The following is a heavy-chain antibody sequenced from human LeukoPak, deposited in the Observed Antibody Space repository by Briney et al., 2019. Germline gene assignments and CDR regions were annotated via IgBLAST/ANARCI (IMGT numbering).Heavy chain of an antibody. CDR3: ARDRGYYYDSSGRSNWFDP. V-gene: IGHV4-4*02. CDR1: GGSISSSNW. D-gene: IGHD3-22*01. J-gene: IGHJ5*02. Sequence: SETLSLTCAVSGGSISSSNWWSWVRQPPGKGLEWIGESYHSGSTNYNPSLKSRVTISVDKSKNQFSLKLSSVTAADTAVYYCARDRGYYYDSSGRSNWFDPWGQGTLVTVSS. CDR2: SYHSGST.